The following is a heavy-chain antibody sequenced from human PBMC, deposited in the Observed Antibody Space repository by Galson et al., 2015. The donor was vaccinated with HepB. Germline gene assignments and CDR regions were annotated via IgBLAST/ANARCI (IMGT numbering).Heavy chain of an antibody. CDR2: IWYDGGNK. V-gene: IGHV3-33*01. Sequence: SLRLSCAAPGFNFSNYDMNWVRQAPGKGLEWVAGIWYDGGNKYYADSVKGRFTISRDKSKKTLFLQMSSLRAEDTAVYFCARVRIDNGAYNYHGMDVWGQGTTVTVSS. J-gene: IGHJ6*02. CDR3: ARVRIDNGAYNYHGMDV. D-gene: IGHD1-14*01. CDR1: GFNFSNYD.